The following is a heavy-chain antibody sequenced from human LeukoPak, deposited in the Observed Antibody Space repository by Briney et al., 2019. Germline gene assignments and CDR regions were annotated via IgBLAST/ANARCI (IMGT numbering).Heavy chain of an antibody. CDR2: INHSGST. D-gene: IGHD6-13*01. Sequence: ETLSLTCAVYGGSFSGYYWSWIRQPPGKGLEWIGEINHSGSTNYNPSLKSRVTISVDTSKNQFSLKLSSATAADTAVYYCARAWNSKSLWGQGTLVTVSS. CDR1: GGSFSGYY. CDR3: ARAWNSKSL. V-gene: IGHV4-34*01. J-gene: IGHJ4*02.